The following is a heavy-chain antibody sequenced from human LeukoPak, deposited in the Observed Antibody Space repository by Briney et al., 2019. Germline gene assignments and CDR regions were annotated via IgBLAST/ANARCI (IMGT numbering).Heavy chain of an antibody. V-gene: IGHV3-20*04. D-gene: IGHD6-13*01. CDR1: GFTFDDYG. J-gene: IGHJ3*02. CDR2: INWNGGST. Sequence: RSGGSLRLSCAASGFTFDDYGMAWVRQAPGKGLEWVSGINWNGGSTGYAGSVKGRFTISRDNAQNSLYLQMNSLGAEDTALYYCTRAKGSSSWYTFDIWGQGTRVTVSS. CDR3: TRAKGSSSWYTFDI.